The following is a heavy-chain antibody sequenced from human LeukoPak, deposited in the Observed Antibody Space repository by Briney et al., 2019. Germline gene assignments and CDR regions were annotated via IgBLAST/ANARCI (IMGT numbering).Heavy chain of an antibody. J-gene: IGHJ4*02. CDR3: AREGEADILTGYEFDY. CDR2: INTNTGNL. D-gene: IGHD3-9*01. CDR1: GYTFPSFA. V-gene: IGHV7-4-1*02. Sequence: ASVKVTCKASGYTFPSFAMNWVRQAPGQGLEWMGWINTNTGNLTYAQGLTGRFVFSLHTSVSTAYLQISSLKAEDTAVYYCAREGEADILTGYEFDYWGQGTLVTVSS.